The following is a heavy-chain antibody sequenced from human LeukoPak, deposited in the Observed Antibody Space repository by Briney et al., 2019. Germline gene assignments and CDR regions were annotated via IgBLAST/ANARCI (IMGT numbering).Heavy chain of an antibody. Sequence: GGSLRLSCAASGFTFSSYAMSWVRQAPGKGLEWVSAISGSGGSTYYADSVKGRFTISRDNSKNTLYLQMNSLRAEDTAVYYCAKPPGDYDILTGYYPFHYWGQGTLVTVSS. CDR2: ISGSGGST. D-gene: IGHD3-9*01. CDR1: GFTFSSYA. J-gene: IGHJ4*02. CDR3: AKPPGDYDILTGYYPFHY. V-gene: IGHV3-23*01.